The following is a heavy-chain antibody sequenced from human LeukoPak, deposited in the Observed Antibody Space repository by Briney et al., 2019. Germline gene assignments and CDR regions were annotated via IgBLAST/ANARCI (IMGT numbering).Heavy chain of an antibody. CDR2: ISYDGSNK. V-gene: IGHV3-30*04. CDR1: GFTFSSYA. CDR3: ASHDRKH. Sequence: GRSLGLSCAASGFTFSSYAMHWVRQAPGKGLEWVAVISYDGSNKYYADSVKGRFTISRDNSKNTLYLQMNSLRAEDAAVYYCASHDRKHWGQGTLVTVSS. J-gene: IGHJ1*01.